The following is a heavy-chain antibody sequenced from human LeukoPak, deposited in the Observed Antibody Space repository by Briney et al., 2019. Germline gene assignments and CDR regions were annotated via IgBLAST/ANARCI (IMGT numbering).Heavy chain of an antibody. V-gene: IGHV3-30*18. J-gene: IGHJ4*02. CDR2: ISYDGSNK. Sequence: AGGSLRLSCAASGFTFSSYGMHWVRQAPGKGLEWVAVISYDGSNKYYADSVKGRFTISRDNSKNTLYLQMNSLRAEDTAVYYCAKDPRRYYGSGSYCDYWGQGTLVTVSS. D-gene: IGHD3-10*01. CDR1: GFTFSSYG. CDR3: AKDPRRYYGSGSYCDY.